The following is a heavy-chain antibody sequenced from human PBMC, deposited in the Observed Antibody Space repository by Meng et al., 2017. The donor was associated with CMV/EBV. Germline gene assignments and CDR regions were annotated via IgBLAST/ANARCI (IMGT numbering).Heavy chain of an antibody. V-gene: IGHV1-58*01. CDR2: IVVGSGNT. CDR3: AARIHILRVNTQDLSTGEAFDI. J-gene: IGHJ3*02. CDR1: GFTFTSSS. Sequence: SVNVSCKPSGFTFTSSSVQWVRQARGQRLEWIGWIVVGSGNTNFAQKFQERVTITRDMSTSTAYMELSSLRSEDTAVYYCAARIHILRVNTQDLSTGEAFDIWGQGTMVTVSS. D-gene: IGHD1-14*01.